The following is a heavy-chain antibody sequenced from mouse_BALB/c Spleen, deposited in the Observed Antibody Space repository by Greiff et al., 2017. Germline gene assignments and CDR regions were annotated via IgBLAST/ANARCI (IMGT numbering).Heavy chain of an antibody. J-gene: IGHJ1*01. D-gene: IGHD1-1*01. CDR2: ISYSGST. CDR1: GYSITSDYA. Sequence: EVKLQESGPGLVKPSQSLSLTCTVTGYSITSDYAWNWIRQFPGNKLEWMGYISYSGSTSYNPSLKSRISITRDTSKNQFFLQLNSVTTEDTATYYCARYNYGSSYNWYFDVWGAGTTVTVSS. CDR3: ARYNYGSSYNWYFDV. V-gene: IGHV3-2*02.